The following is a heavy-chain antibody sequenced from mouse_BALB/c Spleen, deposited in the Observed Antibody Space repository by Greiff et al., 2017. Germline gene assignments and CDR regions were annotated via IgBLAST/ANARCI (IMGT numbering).Heavy chain of an antibody. CDR2: IDPANGNT. D-gene: IGHD2-4*01. J-gene: IGHJ4*01. CDR1: GFNIKDTY. V-gene: IGHV14-3*02. Sequence: EVQLVESGAELVKPGASVKLSCTASGFNIKDTYMHWVKQRPEQGLEWIGRIDPANGNTKYDPKFQGKATITADTSSNTAYLQLSSLTSEDTAVYYCARGDYDNYAMDYWGQGTSVTVSS. CDR3: ARGDYDNYAMDY.